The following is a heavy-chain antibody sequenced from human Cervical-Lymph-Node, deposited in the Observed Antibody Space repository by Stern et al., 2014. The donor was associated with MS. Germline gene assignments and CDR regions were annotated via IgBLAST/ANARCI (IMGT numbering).Heavy chain of an antibody. CDR3: ARAHVDTWDWFDP. CDR2: INGDGSRT. V-gene: IGHV3-74*02. Sequence: EVQLVESGGDLVQPGGSLRLSCRASGFTFSTYWMHWVRQAPGKGLVWVSRINGDGSRTSYADSVKGRFTISRDNAKNTLYVQMNSLRVEDTAVYYCARAHVDTWDWFDPLGQGTLVTVSS. D-gene: IGHD5-18*01. J-gene: IGHJ5*02. CDR1: GFTFSTYW.